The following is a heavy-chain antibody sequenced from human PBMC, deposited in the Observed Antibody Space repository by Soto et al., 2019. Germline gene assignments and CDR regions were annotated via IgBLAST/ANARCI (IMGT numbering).Heavy chain of an antibody. Sequence: QVQLVESGGGLVKPGGSLRLSCAASGFTFSDYYMSWIRQAPGKGLEWVSYISSSGSTIYYADSVKGRFTISRDNAKNSLYLQMNSLRAEETAVYYCARGDRQYCSGGSCYPGWFDPWGQGTLVTVSS. V-gene: IGHV3-11*01. D-gene: IGHD2-15*01. CDR2: ISSSGSTI. CDR1: GFTFSDYY. CDR3: ARGDRQYCSGGSCYPGWFDP. J-gene: IGHJ5*02.